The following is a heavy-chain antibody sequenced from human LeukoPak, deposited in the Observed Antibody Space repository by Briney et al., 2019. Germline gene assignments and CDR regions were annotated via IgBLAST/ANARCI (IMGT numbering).Heavy chain of an antibody. J-gene: IGHJ3*02. CDR2: IYYSGST. D-gene: IGHD6-13*01. V-gene: IGHV4-39*01. CDR1: GGSISSSTYY. Sequence: SETLSLTCTVSGGSISSSTYYWGWIRQPPGKGLEWTGSIYYSGSTYYNASLKSRVTISADTSKNQFSLKLSSVTAADTAVYYCARPLSGSSSWHGDAFDIWSQGTMVTVSS. CDR3: ARPLSGSSSWHGDAFDI.